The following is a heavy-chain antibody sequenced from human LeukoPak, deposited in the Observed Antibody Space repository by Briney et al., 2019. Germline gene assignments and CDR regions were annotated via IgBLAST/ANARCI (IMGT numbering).Heavy chain of an antibody. Sequence: PSETLSLICTVSGGSISNYYWSWIRQPPGKGLEWIGYIYYSGSTSYNPSLKSRVSISVDTSRNQFSLKLSSVTAADTAAYYCARAHHDSSGYYYVRWFDPWGQGTLVTVSS. J-gene: IGHJ5*02. V-gene: IGHV4-59*01. D-gene: IGHD3-22*01. CDR2: IYYSGST. CDR3: ARAHHDSSGYYYVRWFDP. CDR1: GGSISNYY.